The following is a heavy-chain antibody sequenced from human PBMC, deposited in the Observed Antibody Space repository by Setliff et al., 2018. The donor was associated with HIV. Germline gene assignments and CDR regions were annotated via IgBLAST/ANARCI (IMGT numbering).Heavy chain of an antibody. Sequence: PSETLSLTCTVSGGSISSHYWSWIRQPPGKGLEWIGSIYYSGSTNYNPSLKSRVTISVDTSKNQFSLKLSSVTAADTAVYYCARERRVISYDTSAFDIWGQGTMVTV. CDR3: ARERRVISYDTSAFDI. V-gene: IGHV4-59*11. D-gene: IGHD3-9*01. J-gene: IGHJ3*02. CDR1: GGSISSHY. CDR2: IYYSGST.